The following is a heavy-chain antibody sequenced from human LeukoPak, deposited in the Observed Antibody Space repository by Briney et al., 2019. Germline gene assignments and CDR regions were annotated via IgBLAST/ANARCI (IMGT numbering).Heavy chain of an antibody. V-gene: IGHV1-2*02. CDR2: INPNSGGT. Sequence: ASVKVSCKASGYTFTGYYMHWVRQAPGQGLEWMGWINPNSGGTNYAQKFQGRVTMTRDTSISTAYMELSRLRSDDTAVYYCARTDIVAVATAAYGMDVWGQGTTVIVSS. CDR1: GYTFTGYY. CDR3: ARTDIVAVATAAYGMDV. D-gene: IGHD2-2*01. J-gene: IGHJ6*02.